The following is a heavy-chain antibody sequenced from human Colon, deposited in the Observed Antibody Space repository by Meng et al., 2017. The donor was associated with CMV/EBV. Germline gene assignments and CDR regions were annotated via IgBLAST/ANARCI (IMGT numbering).Heavy chain of an antibody. V-gene: IGHV1-18*01. CDR2: ISAYNGNT. CDR1: FTTYD. D-gene: IGHD3-22*01. Sequence: FTTYDLSCVRHAPGQGLEWLRWISAYNGNTNYAPNLQGRVTMTGDTSTSTAYMELRSLRSDDTAIYYCAKEKEFDGSGYHPYYFDYWGQGTLVTVSS. J-gene: IGHJ4*02. CDR3: AKEKEFDGSGYHPYYFDY.